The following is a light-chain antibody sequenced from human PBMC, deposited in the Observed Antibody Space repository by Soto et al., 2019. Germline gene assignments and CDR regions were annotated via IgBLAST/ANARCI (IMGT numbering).Light chain of an antibody. CDR1: SSDVGDYNY. CDR3: SSYAGSNNWV. V-gene: IGLV2-8*01. J-gene: IGLJ3*02. CDR2: EVS. Sequence: QSALTQPPSASGSPGQSVTISCTGTSSDVGDYNYVSWYQQHPGKAPKLMIYEVSKRPSVVPDRFSGSKSGNTASLTVSGLQAEDEADYYCSSYAGSNNWVFGGGTKLTVL.